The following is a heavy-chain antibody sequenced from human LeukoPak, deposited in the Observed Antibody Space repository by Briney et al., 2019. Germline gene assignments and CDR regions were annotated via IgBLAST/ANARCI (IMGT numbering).Heavy chain of an antibody. Sequence: SETLSLTCTVSGGSVSSYYWSWIRQPAGKGLEWIVRIYSGGSTNYNPSLKSRVTMSVDSSNNQFSLNLSSETAADTAVFYCARENTGSYREFDYWGQGTLVTVSS. CDR2: IYSGGST. D-gene: IGHD1-26*01. V-gene: IGHV4-4*07. CDR1: GGSVSSYY. CDR3: ARENTGSYREFDY. J-gene: IGHJ4*02.